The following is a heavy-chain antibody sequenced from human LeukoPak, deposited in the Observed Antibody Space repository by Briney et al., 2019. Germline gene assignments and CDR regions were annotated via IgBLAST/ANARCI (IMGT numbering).Heavy chain of an antibody. D-gene: IGHD4-17*01. CDR1: GFTFSSYA. Sequence: PGGSLRLSCAASGFTFSSYAMSWVRQAPGKGLEWVSAISGSGGSTYYADSVKGRFTISRDNSQNTLYLQMNSLRAEDTAVYYCARDYADYVGYFFFDYWGQGTLVTASS. J-gene: IGHJ4*02. CDR2: ISGSGGST. V-gene: IGHV3-23*01. CDR3: ARDYADYVGYFFFDY.